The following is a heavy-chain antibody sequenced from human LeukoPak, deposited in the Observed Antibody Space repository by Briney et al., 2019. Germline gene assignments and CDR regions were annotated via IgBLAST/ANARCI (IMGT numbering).Heavy chain of an antibody. V-gene: IGHV3-30-3*01. D-gene: IGHD6-13*01. CDR3: ARGPGGCYSSSWYSGWFDP. CDR2: ISYDGSNK. Sequence: PGGSLRLSCAASGFTFSSYAMHWVRQAPGKGLEWVAVISYDGSNKYYADSVKGRFTISRDNSKNTLYLQMNSLRAEDTAVYYCARGPGGCYSSSWYSGWFDPWGQGTLVTVSS. CDR1: GFTFSSYA. J-gene: IGHJ5*02.